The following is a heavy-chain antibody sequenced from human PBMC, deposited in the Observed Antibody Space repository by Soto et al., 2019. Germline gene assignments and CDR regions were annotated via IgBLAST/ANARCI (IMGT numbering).Heavy chain of an antibody. J-gene: IGHJ5*02. Sequence: GESLKISCKGSGYSFTSYWIGWVRQMPGKGLEWMGIIYPGDSDTRYSPSFQGQVTISADKSISTAYLQWSSLKASDTAMYYCARHLGDHVWGSYPPGGFDPWDPTTLVTVS. CDR3: ARHLGDHVWGSYPPGGFDP. V-gene: IGHV5-51*01. CDR2: IYPGDSDT. CDR1: GYSFTSYW. D-gene: IGHD3-16*02.